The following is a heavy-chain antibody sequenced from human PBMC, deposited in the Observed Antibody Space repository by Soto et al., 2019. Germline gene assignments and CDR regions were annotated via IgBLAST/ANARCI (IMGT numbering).Heavy chain of an antibody. CDR3: ARDRGFQGYYGSGSSDY. CDR2: IWYDGSNK. D-gene: IGHD3-10*01. V-gene: IGHV3-33*01. J-gene: IGHJ4*02. Sequence: GGSLRLSCAASGFTFSSYGMHWVRQAPGKGLEWVAVIWYDGSNKYYADSVKGRFTISRDNSKNTLYLQMNSLRAEDTAVYYCARDRGFQGYYGSGSSDYWGQGTLVTVSS. CDR1: GFTFSSYG.